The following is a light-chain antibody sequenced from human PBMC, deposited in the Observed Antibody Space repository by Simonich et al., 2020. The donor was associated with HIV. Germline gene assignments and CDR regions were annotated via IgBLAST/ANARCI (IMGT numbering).Light chain of an antibody. CDR1: SSDVGSYIL. Sequence: QSALTQPASVSGSPGQSITISCTGTSSDVGSYILVSWYQQHPGKAPKLMIFEGNKRPSGVSNRFSGSKSGNTASLTISGRQAEDEADYYCSSYGGSVVFGGGTKLTVL. V-gene: IGLV2-23*01. CDR3: SSYGGSVV. J-gene: IGLJ2*01. CDR2: EGN.